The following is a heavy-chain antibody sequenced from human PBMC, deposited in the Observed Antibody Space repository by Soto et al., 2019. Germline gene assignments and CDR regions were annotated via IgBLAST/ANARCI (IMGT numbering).Heavy chain of an antibody. CDR1: GFTFSSYG. V-gene: IGHV3-30*18. Sequence: GGSLRLSCAASGFTFSSYGMHWVRQAPGKGLEWVAVISYDGSNKYYADSVKGRFTISRDNSKNTLYLQMNSLRAEDTAVYYCAKXGFRGVIITAYYYGMDVWGQGTTVTVSS. CDR3: AKXGFRGVIITAYYYGMDV. CDR2: ISYDGSNK. J-gene: IGHJ6*02. D-gene: IGHD3-10*01.